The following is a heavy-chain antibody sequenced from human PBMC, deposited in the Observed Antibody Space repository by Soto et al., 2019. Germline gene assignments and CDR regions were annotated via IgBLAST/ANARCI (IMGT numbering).Heavy chain of an antibody. V-gene: IGHV4-38-2*01. CDR2: IFHSGST. CDR1: GYSISSDYY. Sequence: SETLSLTCAVSGYSISSDYYWGWIRQPPGKGLEWIGSIFHSGSTYYNPSLKSRVTISVDTSKNQFSLKLSSVTAADTAVYYCERVASGSRFDYWGQGTLVTVSS. J-gene: IGHJ4*02. D-gene: IGHD3-10*01. CDR3: ERVASGSRFDY.